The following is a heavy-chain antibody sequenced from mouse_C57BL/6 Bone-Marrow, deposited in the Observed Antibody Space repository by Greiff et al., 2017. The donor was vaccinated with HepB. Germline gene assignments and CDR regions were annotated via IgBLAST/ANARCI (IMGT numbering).Heavy chain of an antibody. Sequence: VQLQQPGAELVMPGASVKLSCKASGYTFTSYWMHWVKQRPGQGLEWIGEIDPSDSYTNYNQKFKGKSTLTVDKSSSTVYMELSRLTSEDSAVYFCARHEDGRYYGSNPYYFDYWGQGTTLTVSS. CDR1: GYTFTSYW. CDR3: ARHEDGRYYGSNPYYFDY. J-gene: IGHJ2*01. D-gene: IGHD1-1*01. V-gene: IGHV1-69*01. CDR2: IDPSDSYT.